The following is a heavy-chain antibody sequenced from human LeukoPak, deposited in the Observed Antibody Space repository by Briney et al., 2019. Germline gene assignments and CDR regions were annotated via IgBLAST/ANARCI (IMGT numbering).Heavy chain of an antibody. J-gene: IGHJ3*02. CDR3: AREPRITIFGVVIIFAFDI. CDR2: INPNSGGT. V-gene: IGHV1-2*02. CDR1: GYTFTGYY. D-gene: IGHD3-3*01. Sequence: ASVKVSCKASGYTFTGYYMHWVRQAPGQGLEWMGWINPNSGGTNYAQRFQGRVTMTRDTSISKAYMELSRLRSDDTAVYYCAREPRITIFGVVIIFAFDIWGQGTMVTVSS.